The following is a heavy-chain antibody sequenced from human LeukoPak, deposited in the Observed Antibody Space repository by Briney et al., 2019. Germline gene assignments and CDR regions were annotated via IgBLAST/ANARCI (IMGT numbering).Heavy chain of an antibody. D-gene: IGHD6-13*01. CDR3: ARAGSSWVRYFDY. V-gene: IGHV4-59*01. CDR2: IYYSGST. Sequence: SETLSPTCTVSGGSISSYYWSWIRQPPGKGLEWIGYIYYSGSTNYNPSLKSRVTISVDTSKNQFSLKLSSVTAADTAVYYCARAGSSWVRYFDYWGQGTLVTVSS. J-gene: IGHJ4*02. CDR1: GGSISSYY.